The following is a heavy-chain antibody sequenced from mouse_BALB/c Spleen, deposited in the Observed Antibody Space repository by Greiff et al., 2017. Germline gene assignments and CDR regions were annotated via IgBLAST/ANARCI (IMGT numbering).Heavy chain of an antibody. D-gene: IGHD2-1*01. V-gene: IGHV1-7*01. CDR3: ARSHLLSFAY. Sequence: VQLQQSGAELAKPGASVKMSCKASGYTFTSYWMHWVKQRPGQGLEWIGYINPSTGYTEYNQKFKDKATLTADKSSSTAYMQLSSLTSEDSAVYYCARSHLLSFAYWGQGTLVTVSA. CDR2: INPSTGYT. J-gene: IGHJ3*01. CDR1: GYTFTSYW.